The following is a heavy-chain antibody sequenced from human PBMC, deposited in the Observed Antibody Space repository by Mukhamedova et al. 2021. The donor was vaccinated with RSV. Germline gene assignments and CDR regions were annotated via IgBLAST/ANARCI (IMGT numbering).Heavy chain of an antibody. CDR3: ARDWEGIDS. V-gene: IGHV3-74*01. D-gene: IGHD1-26*01. CDR1: YW. J-gene: IGHJ4*02. CDR2: IASDGGST. Sequence: YWMHWVRQSPGKGLMWVSRIASDGGSTVYADSVKGRFTLSRDNTQSTLFLQMDSPRAEDTVIYYCARDWEGIDSWGQGILVIVSS.